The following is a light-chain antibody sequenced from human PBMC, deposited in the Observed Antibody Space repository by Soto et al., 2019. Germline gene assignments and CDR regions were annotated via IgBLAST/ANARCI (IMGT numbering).Light chain of an antibody. CDR3: LQEHNYPWT. J-gene: IGKJ1*01. V-gene: IGKV1-6*01. CDR1: QGINND. Sequence: AIQVTHSPPSLSASVGDRVTITCRASQGINNDLAWYPPTPGKATKILIYGATNLHTGVPSRFSGSGSGTDVTLTISSLQPEDGATDDGLQEHNYPWTFGQGTKVDIK. CDR2: GAT.